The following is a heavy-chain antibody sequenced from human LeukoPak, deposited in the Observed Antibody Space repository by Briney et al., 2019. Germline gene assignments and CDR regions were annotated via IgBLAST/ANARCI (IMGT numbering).Heavy chain of an antibody. D-gene: IGHD2-21*02. CDR1: GFTFNNYG. CDR2: IRYDESNK. CDR3: ANIPYCGGDCYSAFDI. J-gene: IGHJ3*02. V-gene: IGHV3-30*02. Sequence: PGGSLRLSCAASGFTFNNYGMHWVRQAPGKGLEWVAFIRYDESNKYYADSVKGRFTVSRDNSKDTLYLQMNSLRAEDTAVYYCANIPYCGGDCYSAFDIWGQGTKVTVSS.